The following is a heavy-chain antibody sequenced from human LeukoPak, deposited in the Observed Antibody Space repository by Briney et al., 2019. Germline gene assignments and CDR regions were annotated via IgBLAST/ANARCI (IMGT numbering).Heavy chain of an antibody. Sequence: PSETLSLTCAVSGGSISRSNWWSWVRQPPGKGLEWIGEIYHSGSTRYNPSLKSRVTISVDKSKNQFYLKLRSVTAADTAVYYCARVDGSSWYGNYYYYYMDVWGKGTTVTISS. CDR2: IYHSGST. V-gene: IGHV4-4*02. CDR3: ARVDGSSWYGNYYYYYMDV. J-gene: IGHJ6*03. CDR1: GGSISRSNW. D-gene: IGHD6-13*01.